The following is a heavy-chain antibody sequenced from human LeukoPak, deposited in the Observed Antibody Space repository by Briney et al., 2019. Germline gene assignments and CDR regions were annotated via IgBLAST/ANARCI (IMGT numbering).Heavy chain of an antibody. CDR2: INHSGST. V-gene: IGHV4-34*01. CDR1: GGSFSGYY. D-gene: IGHD3-3*01. Sequence: SETLSLTCAVYGGSFSGYYWSWIRQPPGKGLEWIGEINHSGSTNYNPSLTSRVTISVDTSKNQFSLKLSSVTAADTAVYYCARRRTIFNWFDPWGQGTLVTVSS. J-gene: IGHJ5*02. CDR3: ARRRTIFNWFDP.